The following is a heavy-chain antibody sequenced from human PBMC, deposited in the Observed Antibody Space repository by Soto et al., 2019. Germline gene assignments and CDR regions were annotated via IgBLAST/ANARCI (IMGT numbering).Heavy chain of an antibody. D-gene: IGHD5-18*01. CDR3: ASHSYGYFPHYYHGMDV. CDR2: IIPIFGTA. CDR1: GGTFSSYA. J-gene: IGHJ6*02. Sequence: QVQLVQSGAEVKKPGSSVKVSCKASGGTFSSYASSGVRQAPGQGLEWMGGIIPIFGTANYAQKFQGRVTITADESTSTAYMELSSLRSEDTAVYYCASHSYGYFPHYYHGMDVWGQGTTVTVSS. V-gene: IGHV1-69*12.